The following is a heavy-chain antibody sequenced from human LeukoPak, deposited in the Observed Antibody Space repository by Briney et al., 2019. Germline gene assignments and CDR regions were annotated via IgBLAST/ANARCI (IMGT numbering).Heavy chain of an antibody. CDR2: INPSGGST. J-gene: IGHJ4*02. CDR3: ARGESGRVQLAQYYFDY. CDR1: GYTFTSYY. V-gene: IGHV1-46*01. D-gene: IGHD1-1*01. Sequence: ASVKVSCKASGYTFTSYYMHWVRQAPGQGLEWMGIINPSGGSTSYAQKFQGRVTMTRDTSTSTVYMELSSLRSEDTAVYYCARGESGRVQLAQYYFDYWAQGTLVTVSS.